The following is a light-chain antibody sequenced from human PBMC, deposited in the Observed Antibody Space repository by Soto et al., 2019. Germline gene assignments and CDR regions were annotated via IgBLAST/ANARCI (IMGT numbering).Light chain of an antibody. Sequence: QSVLTQPASVSGSPGQSITISCTGTSSDIGGYNFVSWYQHHPGKAPKLMIYEVNNRPSGVSSRFSGSKSGNTASLTISGLQTEDEAVYYCSSFTTSSTLVVFGGGTQLTVL. V-gene: IGLV2-14*01. CDR1: SSDIGGYNF. J-gene: IGLJ2*01. CDR3: SSFTTSSTLVV. CDR2: EVN.